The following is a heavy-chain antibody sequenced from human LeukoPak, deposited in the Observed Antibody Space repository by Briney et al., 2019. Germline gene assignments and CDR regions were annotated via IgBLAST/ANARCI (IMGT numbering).Heavy chain of an antibody. CDR3: ASGYDILTGYSTNFDY. V-gene: IGHV3-7*01. CDR1: GFTFSSYW. CDR2: IKQDGSEK. J-gene: IGHJ4*02. D-gene: IGHD3-9*01. Sequence: GGSLRLSCAASGFTFSSYWMSWVRQAPGKGLEWVANIKQDGSEKYYVDSVKGRFTISRDNAKNSLYLQMNSLRAEDTAVYYCASGYDILTGYSTNFDYWGQGTLVTVSS.